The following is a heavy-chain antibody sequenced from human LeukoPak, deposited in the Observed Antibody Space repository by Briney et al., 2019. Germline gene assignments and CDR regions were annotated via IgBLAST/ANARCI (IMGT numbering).Heavy chain of an antibody. CDR3: AKGRGRGVINNFDY. Sequence: PGGSLRLSCAASGFTFDDYAMHSVRQAPGKGLECVLGISWNSGSIVHADSVKGRVTISRDNTKNSLYLQMNSLRAEDMALYYCAKGRGRGVINNFDYWGQGTLVTVSS. CDR1: GFTFDDYA. D-gene: IGHD3-10*01. J-gene: IGHJ4*02. CDR2: ISWNSGSI. V-gene: IGHV3-9*03.